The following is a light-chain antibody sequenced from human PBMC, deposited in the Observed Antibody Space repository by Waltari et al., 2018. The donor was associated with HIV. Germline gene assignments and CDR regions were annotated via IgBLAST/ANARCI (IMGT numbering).Light chain of an antibody. J-gene: IGLJ3*02. V-gene: IGLV2-11*01. Sequence: QSALTQPRSVSGSPGRSVTISCTGTSSDVGAYNYVSWYQQHLGSAPKLLIYDVTKRPSGVPDRFSGYKSDMTASLTISGLRAADEADYFCCSYTGSFNLVFGGGTSLTVL. CDR3: CSYTGSFNLV. CDR2: DVT. CDR1: SSDVGAYNY.